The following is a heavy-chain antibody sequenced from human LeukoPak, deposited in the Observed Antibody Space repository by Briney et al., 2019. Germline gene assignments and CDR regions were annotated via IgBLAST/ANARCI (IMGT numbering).Heavy chain of an antibody. D-gene: IGHD3-10*01. CDR1: GFTLSSYA. V-gene: IGHV3-23*01. CDR3: AKVMKGSERLTMVRGVIIKTAGLYYMDV. CDR2: ISASGGST. Sequence: GGSLRLSCAASGFTLSSYAMSCVRQAPGKGLEWVSSISASGGSTNYADSVKGRFTISRDNSKNTVYLQMNRLRAEDTAVYYCAKVMKGSERLTMVRGVIIKTAGLYYMDVWGKGTTVTVSS. J-gene: IGHJ6*03.